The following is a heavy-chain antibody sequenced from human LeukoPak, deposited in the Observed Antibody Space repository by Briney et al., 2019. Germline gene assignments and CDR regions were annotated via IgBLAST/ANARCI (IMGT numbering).Heavy chain of an antibody. D-gene: IGHD2-15*01. V-gene: IGHV3-48*03. CDR1: GFPFSSYE. J-gene: IGHJ6*02. CDR3: ARDNGDWSGCSCYFLLRGMDV. Sequence: PGGSLRLSCAASGFPFSSYEMNWVRQAPGKGLEWDSYISSSGSTIYYADSVKGRFTISRDNAKNLLYLQMNSLRAEGRAVYYCARDNGDWSGCSCYFLLRGMDVWGQGTTVTVSS. CDR2: ISSSGSTI.